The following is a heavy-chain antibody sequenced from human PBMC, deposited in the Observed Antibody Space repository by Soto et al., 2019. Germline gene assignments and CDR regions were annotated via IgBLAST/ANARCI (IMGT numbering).Heavy chain of an antibody. D-gene: IGHD2-15*01. CDR1: GGAFRGYY. V-gene: IGHV4-34*01. J-gene: IGHJ5*02. CDR3: ARERGRYCSGESCYPFGP. CDR2: INDSGST. Sequence: LSLTCAVCGGAFRGYYWSWIRQPPGKGLEWLGEINDSGSTNYNPSLKSRITISLDTSKKEISLRLSSVTAADTAVYYCARERGRYCSGESCYPFGPWGQGALVTGS.